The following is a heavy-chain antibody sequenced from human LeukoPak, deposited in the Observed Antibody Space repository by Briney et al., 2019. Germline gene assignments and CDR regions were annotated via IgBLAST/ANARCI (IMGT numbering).Heavy chain of an antibody. V-gene: IGHV3-15*01. D-gene: IGHD1-26*01. CDR1: GFTFSNAW. Sequence: AGGSLRLSCAASGFTFSNAWMSWVRQAPGKGLEWVGRIKSKTDGGTTDYAAPVKGRFTISRDDSKNTLYLQMNSLKTEDTAVYYCTTGYSGSYPDFDYWGQGTLVTVSS. CDR3: TTGYSGSYPDFDY. CDR2: IKSKTDGGTT. J-gene: IGHJ4*02.